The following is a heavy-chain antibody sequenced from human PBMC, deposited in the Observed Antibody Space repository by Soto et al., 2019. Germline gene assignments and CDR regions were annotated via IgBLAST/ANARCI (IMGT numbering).Heavy chain of an antibody. D-gene: IGHD6-19*01. CDR2: IYTGGTT. V-gene: IGHV3-53*01. Sequence: PGGSLRLSCAASGFTVSSNYINWVRQPPGKGLEWVSVIYTGGTTYYGDSVKGRFTISRDNSKNTLYLQMNSLRAEDTAVYYCARDLGGYLAVPYWGQGTLLAVSS. CDR1: GFTVSSNY. CDR3: ARDLGGYLAVPY. J-gene: IGHJ4*02.